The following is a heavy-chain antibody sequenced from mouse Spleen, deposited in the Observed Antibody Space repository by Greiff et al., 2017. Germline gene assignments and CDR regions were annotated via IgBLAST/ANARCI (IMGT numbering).Heavy chain of an antibody. CDR2: INSNGGST. D-gene: IGHD2-10*02. CDR1: GFTFSSYG. Sequence: EVQGVESGGGLVQPGGSLKLSCAASGFTFSSYGMSWVRQTPDKRLELVATINSNGGSTYYPDSVKGRFTISRDNAKNTLYLQMSSLKSEDTAMYYCARSLVSMDYWGQGTSVTVSS. V-gene: IGHV5-6-3*01. J-gene: IGHJ4*01. CDR3: ARSLVSMDY.